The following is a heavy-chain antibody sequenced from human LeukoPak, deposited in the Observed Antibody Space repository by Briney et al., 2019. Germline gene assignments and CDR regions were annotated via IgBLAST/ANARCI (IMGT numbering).Heavy chain of an antibody. D-gene: IGHD3-3*01. CDR1: GFTFSSYA. V-gene: IGHV3-66*01. CDR2: IYSGGST. Sequence: GGSLRLSCAASGFTFSSYAMSWVRQAPGKGLEWVSLIYSGGSTYYADSVKGRFTISRDSSKNTLYLQMNSLRAEDTAVYYCASGPGVFGWWAFDYWGHGALVTVSS. CDR3: ASGPGVFGWWAFDY. J-gene: IGHJ4*01.